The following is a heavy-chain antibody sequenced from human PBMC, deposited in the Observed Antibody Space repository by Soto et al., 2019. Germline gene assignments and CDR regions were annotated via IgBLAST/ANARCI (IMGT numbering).Heavy chain of an antibody. V-gene: IGHV1-69*06. D-gene: IGHD2-2*01. CDR2: IIPIFGTA. Sequence: SVKVSCKASGGTFSSYAISWVRQAPGQGLEWMGGIIPIFGTANYAQKFQGRVTITADKSTSTAYTELSSLRSEDTAVYYCARGRGVVVPAAMINTYYYYGMDVWG. J-gene: IGHJ6*02. CDR3: ARGRGVVVPAAMINTYYYYGMDV. CDR1: GGTFSSYA.